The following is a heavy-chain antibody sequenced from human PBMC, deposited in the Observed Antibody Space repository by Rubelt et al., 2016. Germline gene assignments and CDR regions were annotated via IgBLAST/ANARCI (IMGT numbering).Heavy chain of an antibody. Sequence: EVQLVESGGGLVQPGGSLRLSCAASGFTFSGYAMSWVRQAPGKGLEWVSAISGSGGSTYYAASVKGRFTISRDNSKNTLYLQMNSLRAEDTAGYYCARAGEQQLVPAYWGQGTLVTASS. V-gene: IGHV3-23*04. CDR1: GFTFSGYA. CDR2: ISGSGGST. J-gene: IGHJ4*02. D-gene: IGHD6-13*01. CDR3: ARAGEQQLVPAY.